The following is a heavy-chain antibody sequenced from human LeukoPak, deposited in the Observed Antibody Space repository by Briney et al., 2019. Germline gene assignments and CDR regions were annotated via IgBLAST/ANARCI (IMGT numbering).Heavy chain of an antibody. V-gene: IGHV4-59*01. Sequence: SETLSLTCTVSGASISSYYWSWIRQPPGRGLEWIGYIYYTGSTTYNPSLNSRVTISVDMSKNQFSLKLNSVTAADTAVYYCARNPITLVRGGNWFDPWGQETLVTVSS. J-gene: IGHJ5*02. CDR1: GASISSYY. D-gene: IGHD3-10*01. CDR3: ARNPITLVRGGNWFDP. CDR2: IYYTGST.